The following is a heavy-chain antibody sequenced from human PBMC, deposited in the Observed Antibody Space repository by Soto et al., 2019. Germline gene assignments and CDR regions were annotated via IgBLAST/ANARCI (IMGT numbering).Heavy chain of an antibody. CDR3: ARGPEGRYGMDV. D-gene: IGHD2-15*01. Sequence: PSETLSLTCTVSGGSVISGSYYWSWIRQPPGKGLEWIGYIYYSGSTNYNPSLKSRVTISVDTSKNQFSLKLSSVTAADTAVYYWARGPEGRYGMDVWGQGTTVT. CDR1: GGSVISGSYY. CDR2: IYYSGST. V-gene: IGHV4-61*01. J-gene: IGHJ6*02.